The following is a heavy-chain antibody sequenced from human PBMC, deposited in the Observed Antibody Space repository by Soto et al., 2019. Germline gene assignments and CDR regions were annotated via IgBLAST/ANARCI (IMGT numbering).Heavy chain of an antibody. Sequence: QVQLVQSGAEVKKPGSSVKVSYKASGGTFSSYTISWVRQAPGQGLEWMGRIIPILGIANYAQKFQGRVTITADKSTSTAYMELSSLRSEDTAVYYCAREAVAEGYFQHWGQGTLVTVSS. CDR3: AREAVAEGYFQH. J-gene: IGHJ1*01. CDR1: GGTFSSYT. V-gene: IGHV1-69*08. D-gene: IGHD6-19*01. CDR2: IIPILGIA.